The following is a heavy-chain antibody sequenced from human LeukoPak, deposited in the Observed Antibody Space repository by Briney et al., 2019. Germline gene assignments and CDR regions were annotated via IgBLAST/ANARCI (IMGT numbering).Heavy chain of an antibody. CDR3: ARDRITMVRGVTYYYYGMDV. CDR1: GGSISRYY. Sequence: SETLSLTCTVSGGSISRYYWSWIQQPPGRGLEWIGYIYYSGSTNYNPSLKSRVTISVDTSKNQFSLKLSSVTAADTAVYYCARDRITMVRGVTYYYYGMDVWGQGTTVTVSS. CDR2: IYYSGST. J-gene: IGHJ6*02. V-gene: IGHV4-59*01. D-gene: IGHD3-10*01.